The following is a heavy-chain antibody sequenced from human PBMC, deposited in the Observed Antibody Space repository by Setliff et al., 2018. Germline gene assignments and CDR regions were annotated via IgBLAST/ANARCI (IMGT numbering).Heavy chain of an antibody. J-gene: IGHJ3*02. CDR1: GYTFTNYG. CDR2: ISAYNDNT. CDR3: AREVLPLVREEAFYI. V-gene: IGHV1-18*01. D-gene: IGHD2-2*01. Sequence: ASVKVSCKASGYTFTNYGISWVRQAPGQGLEWMGWISAYNDNTNYAQKVQGRVTMTTDTSTSTAYMELSSLRSEDTAVYYCAREVLPLVREEAFYIWGQGTMVTVSS.